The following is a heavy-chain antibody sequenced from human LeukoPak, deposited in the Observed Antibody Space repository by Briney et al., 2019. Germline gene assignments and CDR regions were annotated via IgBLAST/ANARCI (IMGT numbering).Heavy chain of an antibody. CDR3: AREIAAAGLDY. Sequence: SETLSLTCTVSGGSISSYYWSWIRQPPGKGLEWIGYIYYSGSTNYNPSLKSRVTISVDTSKNQFSLKLSSVTAADTAVYYCAREIAAAGLDYWGQGTLVTVSS. CDR2: IYYSGST. J-gene: IGHJ4*02. CDR1: GGSISSYY. D-gene: IGHD6-13*01. V-gene: IGHV4-59*12.